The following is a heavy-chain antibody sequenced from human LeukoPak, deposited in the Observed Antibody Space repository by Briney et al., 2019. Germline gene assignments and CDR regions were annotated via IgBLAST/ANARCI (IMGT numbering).Heavy chain of an antibody. CDR3: ARGQRSCSGGSCYGPYFDY. CDR1: GGSISSGLYY. V-gene: IGHV4-39*07. Sequence: PSETLSLTCTVSGGSISSGLYYWGWIRQPPGRGLEWIANIYYSGSTFYNPSLKSRVTISVDTSKNQFSLKLSSVTAADTAVYYCARGQRSCSGGSCYGPYFDYWGQGTLVTVSS. CDR2: IYYSGST. J-gene: IGHJ4*02. D-gene: IGHD2-15*01.